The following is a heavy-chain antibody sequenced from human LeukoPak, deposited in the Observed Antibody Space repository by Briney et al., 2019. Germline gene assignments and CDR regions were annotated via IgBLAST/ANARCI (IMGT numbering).Heavy chain of an antibody. D-gene: IGHD2-2*01. J-gene: IGHJ4*02. V-gene: IGHV3-21*01. Sequence: GGSLRVSCAASRLPFNSYNMQWVRHAPGGGLEWVSSINSSTTHIYYADAVNGRFTNSRDNAKNSQYLQMNSLRVEDTAVYYCARDGPADYWGQGTLVTVSS. CDR2: INSSTTHI. CDR1: RLPFNSYN. CDR3: ARDGPADY.